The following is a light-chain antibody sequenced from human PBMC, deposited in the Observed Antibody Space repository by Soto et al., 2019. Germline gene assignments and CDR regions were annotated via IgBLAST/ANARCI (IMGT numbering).Light chain of an antibody. CDR2: WAS. J-gene: IGKJ4*01. CDR3: QLYYSTPLT. V-gene: IGKV4-1*01. Sequence: EIVMTQSPDSLAVSLGERATINCKSSQSVLYSSNNKNYLAWYQQKPGQPPKLLIYWASTRESGVSVRFSCSASWTDFTLTISRLQAEDVAVYYCQLYYSTPLTFGGGTKLEIK. CDR1: QSVLYSSNNKNY.